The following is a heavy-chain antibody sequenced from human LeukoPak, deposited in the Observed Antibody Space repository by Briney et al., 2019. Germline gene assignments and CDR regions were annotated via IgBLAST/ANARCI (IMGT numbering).Heavy chain of an antibody. D-gene: IGHD3-10*01. CDR3: ARVGRYGSGSYYPPRDY. J-gene: IGHJ4*02. CDR2: IIPIFGTA. Sequence: ASVKVSCKASGGTFSSYAISWVRQAPGQGLEWMGGIIPIFGTANYAQKFQGRVTITADESTSTAYMELSSLRSEDTAVYYCARVGRYGSGSYYPPRDYWGQGTLVTVSS. V-gene: IGHV1-69*13. CDR1: GGTFSSYA.